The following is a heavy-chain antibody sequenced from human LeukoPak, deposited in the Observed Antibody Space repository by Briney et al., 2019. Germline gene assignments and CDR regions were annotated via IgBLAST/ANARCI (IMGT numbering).Heavy chain of an antibody. Sequence: GGSLRLSCAASGFTFSSDAMNWVRQAPGKGLEWVSVISPRSDSAFYADSLRGRFTISRDNSKNTLFLQMSSLRAEDTAVYYCAKGPRVFGVVLGLDWYFDLWGRGTLVTVSS. CDR3: AKGPRVFGVVLGLDWYFDL. CDR2: ISPRSDSA. CDR1: GFTFSSDA. D-gene: IGHD3-3*01. J-gene: IGHJ2*01. V-gene: IGHV3-23*01.